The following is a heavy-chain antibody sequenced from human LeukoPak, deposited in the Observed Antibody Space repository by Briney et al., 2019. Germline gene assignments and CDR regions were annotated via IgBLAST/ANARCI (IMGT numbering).Heavy chain of an antibody. V-gene: IGHV3-30-3*01. J-gene: IGHJ5*02. CDR1: GFTFSSYA. Sequence: PGGSLRLSCAASGFTFSSYAMHWVRQAPGKGLEWVAVISYDGSNKYYADSVKGRFTISRDNSKDTLYLQMNSLRAEDTAVYYCARDRAVAGAWNWFDPWGQGTLVTVSS. D-gene: IGHD6-19*01. CDR2: ISYDGSNK. CDR3: ARDRAVAGAWNWFDP.